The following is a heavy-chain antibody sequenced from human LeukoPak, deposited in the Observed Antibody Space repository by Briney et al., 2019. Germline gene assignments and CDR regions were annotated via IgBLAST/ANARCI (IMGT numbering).Heavy chain of an antibody. J-gene: IGHJ4*02. CDR3: AKDFYDSSGYPRNPFDY. Sequence: GRSLRLSCAASGFTFDDYAMHWVRQAPGKGLEWVSGISWNSGSIGYADSVKGRFTISRDNAKNSLYLQMNSLRAEDTALYYCAKDFYDSSGYPRNPFDYWGQGTLVTVSS. D-gene: IGHD3-22*01. CDR1: GFTFDDYA. V-gene: IGHV3-9*01. CDR2: ISWNSGSI.